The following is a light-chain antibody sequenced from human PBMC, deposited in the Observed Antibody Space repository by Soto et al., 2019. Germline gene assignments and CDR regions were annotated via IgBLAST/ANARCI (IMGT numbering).Light chain of an antibody. Sequence: EIVLTQSPGTLSLSPGERATLSCRASQSVSSSYLAWYQQKPGQTPRLLIYGASSRATGIPDRFSGSGSGTDFALTIGRLEPEDFAVYYGQEYSGSPPRYTFGQGTKLEIK. V-gene: IGKV3-20*01. CDR2: GAS. CDR3: QEYSGSPPRYT. CDR1: QSVSSSY. J-gene: IGKJ2*01.